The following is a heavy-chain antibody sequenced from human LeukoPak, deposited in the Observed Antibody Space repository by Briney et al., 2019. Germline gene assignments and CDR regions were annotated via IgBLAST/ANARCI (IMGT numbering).Heavy chain of an antibody. CDR3: VRDLGGGGPPHRRSGPGGDY. CDR2: TGFRGSKI. D-gene: IGHD3-16*01. V-gene: IGHV3-21*06. J-gene: IGHJ4*02. CDR1: AFTLYSFS. Sequence: GGSLRLSCVASAFTLYSFSMNWVRQAQGKGLEWVALTGFRGSKIHYGGCGEGRFTISREDTKDSLYLEMSSLRADDTAVYYCVRDLGGGGPPHRRSGPGGDYWGQGTLVTVSS.